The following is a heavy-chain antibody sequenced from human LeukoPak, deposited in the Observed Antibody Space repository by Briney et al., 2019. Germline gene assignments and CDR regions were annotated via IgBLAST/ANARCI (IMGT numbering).Heavy chain of an antibody. CDR1: GFTFSSYA. D-gene: IGHD4-17*01. CDR3: ARVHYGDYSCFDY. J-gene: IGHJ4*02. V-gene: IGHV3-64*01. Sequence: GGSLRLSCAASGFTFSSYAMHWVPQAPGKGLEYVSAISSNGGSTYYANSVKGRFTISRDNSKNTLYLQMGSLRAEDMAVYYCARVHYGDYSCFDYWGQGTLVTVSS. CDR2: ISSNGGST.